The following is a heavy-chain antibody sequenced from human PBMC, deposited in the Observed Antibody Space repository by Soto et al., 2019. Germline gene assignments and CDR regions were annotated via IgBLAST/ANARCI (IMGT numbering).Heavy chain of an antibody. CDR3: ARHVWEANGDYGAFDY. Sequence: GESLKISCKGSGYSFTSYWIGWVRQMPGKGLEWMGIIYPGDSDTRYSPSFQGQVTISADKSISTAYLQWSSLKASDTAMYYCARHVWEANGDYGAFDYWGQGTLVTVSS. D-gene: IGHD4-17*01. V-gene: IGHV5-51*01. CDR1: GYSFTSYW. J-gene: IGHJ4*02. CDR2: IYPGDSDT.